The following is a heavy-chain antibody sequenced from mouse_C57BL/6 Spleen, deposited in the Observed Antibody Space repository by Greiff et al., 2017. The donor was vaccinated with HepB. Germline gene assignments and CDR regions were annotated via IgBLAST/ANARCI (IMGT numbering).Heavy chain of an antibody. D-gene: IGHD4-1*01. CDR2: IDPETGGT. J-gene: IGHJ2*01. CDR1: GYTFTDYE. CDR3: TAETGPFDY. V-gene: IGHV1-15*01. Sequence: VKVVESGAELVRPGASVTLSCKASGYTFTDYEMHWVKQTPVHGLEWIGAIDPETGGTAYNQKFKGKAILTADKSSSTAYMELRSLTSEDSAVYYCTAETGPFDYWGQGTTLTVSS.